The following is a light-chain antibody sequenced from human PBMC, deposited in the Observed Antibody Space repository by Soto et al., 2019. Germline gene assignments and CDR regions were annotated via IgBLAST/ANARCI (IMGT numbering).Light chain of an antibody. CDR2: EVS. V-gene: IGLV2-14*01. CDR1: SSDVGGYNY. Sequence: QSALTQPASVSGSPGQSITISCTGTSSDVGGYNYVSWYQQHPGKAPKLMIYEVSNRPSGVSNRFSGSKSGNTASLTISGLHAEDVADYYCSSFTSSTVVFGGGTQLTVL. J-gene: IGLJ2*01. CDR3: SSFTSSTVV.